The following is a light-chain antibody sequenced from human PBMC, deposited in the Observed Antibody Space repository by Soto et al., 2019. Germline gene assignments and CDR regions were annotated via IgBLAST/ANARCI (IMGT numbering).Light chain of an antibody. CDR3: QQYGSSRT. V-gene: IGKV1-13*02. J-gene: IGKJ1*01. CDR1: QGIGSA. Sequence: IQLTQSPSSLSASVGDRVTITCRASQGIGSALAWYQQKPGKAPKLLIYDASSLESGVPSRFSGSGSGTDFTLTISSLQPEDFAVYYCQQYGSSRTFGQGTKVE. CDR2: DAS.